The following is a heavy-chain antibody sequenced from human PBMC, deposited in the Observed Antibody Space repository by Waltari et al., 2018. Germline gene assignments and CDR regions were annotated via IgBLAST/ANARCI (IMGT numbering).Heavy chain of an antibody. CDR2: IDSSGNT. CDR1: GDSMNNFY. Sequence: QVQVQESGPGLVTPSETLSLTCTVSGDSMNNFYWSWIRQPPGKRLEWIGHIDSSGNTNYNTSLKSRVTISIDTSKTQFSLKLGSVTAADTAVYYCARTGFWSGDLNWFDPWGQGTLVTVSS. CDR3: ARTGFWSGDLNWFDP. J-gene: IGHJ5*02. V-gene: IGHV4-59*01. D-gene: IGHD3-3*01.